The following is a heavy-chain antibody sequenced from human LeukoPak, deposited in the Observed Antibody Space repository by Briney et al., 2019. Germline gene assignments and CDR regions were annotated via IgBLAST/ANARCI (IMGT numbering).Heavy chain of an antibody. CDR1: GYTFTSYY. D-gene: IGHD4-11*01. Sequence: ASVKVSCKASGYTFTSYYMHWVRQAPGQGLEWMGIINPSGGSTSYAQKFQGRVTMTRDMSTSTVYMELSSLRSEDTAVYYCARDAEVTTYPPSENYYYMDVWGKGTTVTVSS. V-gene: IGHV1-46*01. J-gene: IGHJ6*03. CDR3: ARDAEVTTYPPSENYYYMDV. CDR2: INPSGGST.